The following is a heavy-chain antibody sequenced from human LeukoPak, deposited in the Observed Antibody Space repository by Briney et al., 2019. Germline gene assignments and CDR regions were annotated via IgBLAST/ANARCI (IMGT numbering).Heavy chain of an antibody. CDR3: ARDMYSSGWYGVNWFDP. CDR2: IYYSGST. J-gene: IGHJ5*02. Sequence: SETLSLTCTVSGGSISSSSYYWGWISQPPGKGLEWIGSIYYSGSTYYNPSLKSRVTISVDTSKNQFSLKLNSVTAADTAVYYCARDMYSSGWYGVNWFDPWGQGTLVTVSS. CDR1: GGSISSSSYY. D-gene: IGHD6-19*01. V-gene: IGHV4-39*02.